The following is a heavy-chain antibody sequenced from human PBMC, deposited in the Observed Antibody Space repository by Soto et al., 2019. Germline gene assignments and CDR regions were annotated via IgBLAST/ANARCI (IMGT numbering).Heavy chain of an antibody. CDR3: AKETAGIGIPIFDH. CDR1: GFPLTTYA. V-gene: IGHV3-23*01. Sequence: WSLRLSCAASGFPLTTYALSWVRQAPGKRLEWVSAVSDDGGAHYASSVMGRFIVSRDLSKSTVYLEINGLTAEDTALYYCAKETAGIGIPIFDHWGQGFMVTVSS. CDR2: VSDDGGA. D-gene: IGHD6-13*01. J-gene: IGHJ4*02.